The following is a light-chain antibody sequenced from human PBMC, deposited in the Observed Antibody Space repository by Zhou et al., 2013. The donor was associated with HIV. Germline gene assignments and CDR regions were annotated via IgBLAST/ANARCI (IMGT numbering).Light chain of an antibody. Sequence: ETLLTQSPGTLSLSPGEGATLSCRASQSVSSSYLAWYQQKPGQAPRLLIYDASIRPTGIPDRFSGSGSGTDFTLTIARLEPEDFAVYYCQQYGSSPTFGQGTKVEIK. CDR2: DAS. CDR3: QQYGSSPT. CDR1: QSVSSSY. V-gene: IGKV3-20*01. J-gene: IGKJ1*01.